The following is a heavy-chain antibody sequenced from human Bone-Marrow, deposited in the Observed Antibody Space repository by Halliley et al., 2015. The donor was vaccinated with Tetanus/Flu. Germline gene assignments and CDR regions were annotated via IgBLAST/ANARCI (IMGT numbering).Heavy chain of an antibody. Sequence: APGQGLEWMGVIDPNDGSTSYAQKFQGRLSMTRDTSASTVYMELSSLRSEDAAVYYCARDSGVIAAPYYYFSGMDVWGQGP. V-gene: IGHV1-46*01. CDR3: ARDSGVIAAPYYYFSGMDV. J-gene: IGHJ6*02. CDR2: IDPNDGST. D-gene: IGHD6-13*01.